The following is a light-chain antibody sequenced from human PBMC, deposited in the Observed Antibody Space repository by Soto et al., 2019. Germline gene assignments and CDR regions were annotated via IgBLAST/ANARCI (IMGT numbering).Light chain of an antibody. CDR3: QQYNAWPSWT. J-gene: IGKJ1*01. Sequence: EVVMTQSPATRSVSPWERATVSCSASQSVSNNLAWYQQKPGQAPRLLVYGASTRATGIPARFSGSGSGTEFTLTISSLQSEDFAIYYCQQYNAWPSWTFGQGTKVDIK. V-gene: IGKV3-15*01. CDR2: GAS. CDR1: QSVSNN.